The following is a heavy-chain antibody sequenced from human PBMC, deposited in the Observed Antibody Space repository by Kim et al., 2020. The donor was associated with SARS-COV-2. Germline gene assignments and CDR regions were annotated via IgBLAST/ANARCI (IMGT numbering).Heavy chain of an antibody. CDR2: ISGSGGST. CDR1: GFTFSSYA. CDR3: AKPGYYDSSGYYSLGYFDL. V-gene: IGHV3-23*01. J-gene: IGHJ2*01. Sequence: GGSLRLSCAASGFTFSSYAMSWVRQAPGKGLEWVSAISGSGGSTYYADSVKGRFTISRDNSKNTLYLQMNSLRAEDTAVYYCAKPGYYDSSGYYSLGYFDLWGRGTLVTVSS. D-gene: IGHD3-22*01.